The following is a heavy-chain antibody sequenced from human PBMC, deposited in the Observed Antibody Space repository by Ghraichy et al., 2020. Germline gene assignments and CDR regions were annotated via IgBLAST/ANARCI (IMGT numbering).Heavy chain of an antibody. CDR2: IIPIFGTA. CDR3: ARGGNPVVMVSYYYYMDV. D-gene: IGHD4-23*01. J-gene: IGHJ6*03. CDR1: GGTFSSYA. V-gene: IGHV1-69*13. Sequence: SVKVSRKASGGTFSSYAISWVRQAPGQGLEWMGGIIPIFGTANYAQKFQGRVTITADESTSTAYMELSSLRSEDTAVYYCARGGNPVVMVSYYYYMDVWGKGTTVTVSS.